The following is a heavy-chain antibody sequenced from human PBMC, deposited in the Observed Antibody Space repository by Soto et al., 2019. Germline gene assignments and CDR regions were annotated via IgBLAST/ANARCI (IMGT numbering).Heavy chain of an antibody. CDR2: ISGSGDHI. J-gene: IGHJ6*02. CDR1: GFNFPNYA. CDR3: RQSGSSIPDFAYHMDG. D-gene: IGHD3-3*01. Sequence: EVQLLESGGGLVQPGGSLRLSCEASGFNFPNYAMSWVRQAPGKGLEWVSAISGSGDHIYYADSVKGHFTISRDNSKNTLFLQMNSLRAEDTAVYYCRQSGSSIPDFAYHMDGWGQGTTVTVS. V-gene: IGHV3-23*01.